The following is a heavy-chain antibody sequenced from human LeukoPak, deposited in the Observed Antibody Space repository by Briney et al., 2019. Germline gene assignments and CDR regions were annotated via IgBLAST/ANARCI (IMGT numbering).Heavy chain of an antibody. Sequence: GGSLRLSCAASGFTFSSYGMHWVRQAPVKGQEWVAFIRYDGSNRYYADSVKGRFTISRDNSKNTLYLQMNSLRAEDTAVYYCTKDLGSGYDSEAFDIWGQGTMVTVSS. CDR1: GFTFSSYG. J-gene: IGHJ3*02. D-gene: IGHD5-12*01. CDR3: TKDLGSGYDSEAFDI. V-gene: IGHV3-30*02. CDR2: IRYDGSNR.